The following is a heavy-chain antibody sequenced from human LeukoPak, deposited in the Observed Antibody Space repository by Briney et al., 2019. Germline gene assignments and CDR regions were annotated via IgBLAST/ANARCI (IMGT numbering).Heavy chain of an antibody. Sequence: GGSLRLSCAASGFSFSRYWMSWVRQAPGKGLEWVAAMNQDGREKYYVDSVEGRFTISRDNAKNSLYLQMNSLRAEDTAVYYCARGIYGSVTYYFDYWGQGTLVTVSS. V-gene: IGHV3-7*04. CDR2: MNQDGREK. J-gene: IGHJ4*02. CDR1: GFSFSRYW. D-gene: IGHD4-11*01. CDR3: ARGIYGSVTYYFDY.